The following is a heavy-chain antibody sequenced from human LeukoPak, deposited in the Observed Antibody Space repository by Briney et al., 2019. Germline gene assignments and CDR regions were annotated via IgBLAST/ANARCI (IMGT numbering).Heavy chain of an antibody. Sequence: PSETLSLTCTVSGGSISSSSYYWGWIRQPPGKGLEWIGSIYYSGSTYYNPSLKSRVTISVDTSKNQFSLKPSSVTAADTAVYYCARAHIAAAGSSFDIWGQGTMVTVSS. D-gene: IGHD6-13*01. J-gene: IGHJ3*02. V-gene: IGHV4-39*07. CDR3: ARAHIAAAGSSFDI. CDR2: IYYSGST. CDR1: GGSISSSSYY.